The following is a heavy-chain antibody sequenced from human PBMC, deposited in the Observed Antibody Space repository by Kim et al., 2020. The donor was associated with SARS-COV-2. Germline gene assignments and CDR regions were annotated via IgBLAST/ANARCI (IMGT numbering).Heavy chain of an antibody. Sequence: SVKVSCKASGGTFSSYAISWVRQAPGQGLEWMGGIIPIFGTANYAQKFQGRVTITADESTSTAYMELSSLRSEDTAVYYCARAEGIAAHRTAFDIWGQGTMVTVSS. CDR3: ARAEGIAAHRTAFDI. D-gene: IGHD6-13*01. CDR2: IIPIFGTA. CDR1: GGTFSSYA. J-gene: IGHJ3*02. V-gene: IGHV1-69*13.